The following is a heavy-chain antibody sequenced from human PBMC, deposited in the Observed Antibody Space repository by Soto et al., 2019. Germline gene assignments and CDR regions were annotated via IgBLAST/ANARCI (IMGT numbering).Heavy chain of an antibody. J-gene: IGHJ6*03. CDR1: GGSISSYY. Sequence: LSLTCTVSGGSISSYYWSWIRQPPGKGLEWIGYIYYSGSTNYNPSLKSRVTISVDTSKNQFSLKLSSVTAADTAVYYCARENIVATPAYYYYYMDVWGKGTTVTVSS. CDR3: ARENIVATPAYYYYYMDV. D-gene: IGHD5-12*01. CDR2: IYYSGST. V-gene: IGHV4-59*01.